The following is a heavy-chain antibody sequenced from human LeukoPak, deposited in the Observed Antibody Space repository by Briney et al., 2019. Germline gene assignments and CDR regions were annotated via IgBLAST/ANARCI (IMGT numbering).Heavy chain of an antibody. J-gene: IGHJ4*02. CDR3: SRRLDY. V-gene: IGHV3-7*03. CDR2: IRADGTEK. CDR1: GFIFNNEW. Sequence: PGGSLRLSCAASGFIFNNEWMDWVRQAPGKGLEWVANIRADGTEKYYVDSVKGRFTISRDNAKNSLYLQLSSLRVEDTAVYYCSRRLDYWGQGTLVTVSS.